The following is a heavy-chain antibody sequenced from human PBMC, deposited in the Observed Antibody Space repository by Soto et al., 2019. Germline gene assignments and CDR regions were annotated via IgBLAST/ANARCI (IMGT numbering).Heavy chain of an antibody. CDR1: GFSFSDYS. CDR2: ISRSGSLN. V-gene: IGHV3-48*02. J-gene: IGHJ6*02. Sequence: AGGSLRLSCAASGFSFSDYSMNWVRQAPGKGLEWLSYISRSGSLNYYADSVKGRFTISRDNAKNSLYLEMNSVGDEDTAMYYCARDLEYSSSWYYYYGLDVWGHGTTVTVSS. D-gene: IGHD6-6*01. CDR3: ARDLEYSSSWYYYYGLDV.